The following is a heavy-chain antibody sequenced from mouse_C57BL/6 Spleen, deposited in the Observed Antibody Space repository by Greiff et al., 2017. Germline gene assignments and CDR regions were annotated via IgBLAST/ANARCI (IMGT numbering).Heavy chain of an antibody. D-gene: IGHD2-3*01. J-gene: IGHJ2*01. CDR3: AIVYDGYFYFDY. CDR1: GYTFTDYN. V-gene: IGHV1-18*01. CDR2: INPNNGGT. Sequence: LMEPGASVKIPCKASGYTFTDYNMDWVKQSHGKSLEWIGDINPNNGGTIYNQKFKGKATLTVDKSSSTAYMELRSLTSEDTAVYYCAIVYDGYFYFDYWGQGTTLTVSS.